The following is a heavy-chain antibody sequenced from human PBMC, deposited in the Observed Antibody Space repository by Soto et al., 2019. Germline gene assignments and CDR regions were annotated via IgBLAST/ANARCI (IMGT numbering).Heavy chain of an antibody. CDR3: ARHVGGTYYYYYGMDV. J-gene: IGHJ6*02. D-gene: IGHD3-16*01. V-gene: IGHV5-51*01. CDR2: IYPGDSDT. CDR1: GYSFTSYW. Sequence: GESLKISCKGSGYSFTSYWIGWVRQMPGKGLEWMGIIYPGDSDTRYSPSFQGQVTISADKSISTAYLQWSSLKASDTAMYYCARHVGGTYYYYYGMDVWGQGTKVTVSS.